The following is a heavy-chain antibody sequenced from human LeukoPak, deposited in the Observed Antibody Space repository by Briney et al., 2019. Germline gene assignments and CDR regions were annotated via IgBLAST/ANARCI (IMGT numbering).Heavy chain of an antibody. CDR2: INSDGSST. Sequence: GGSLKLSCAASGFTFSSYWMHWVRQAPGKGLVWVSRINSDGSSTSYADSVKGRFTISRDNAKNTLYLQMNSLRAEDTAVYYCARALTYGSGSYRSFAYYYYMDVWGKGTTVTISS. CDR1: GFTFSSYW. CDR3: ARALTYGSGSYRSFAYYYYMDV. V-gene: IGHV3-74*01. J-gene: IGHJ6*03. D-gene: IGHD3-10*01.